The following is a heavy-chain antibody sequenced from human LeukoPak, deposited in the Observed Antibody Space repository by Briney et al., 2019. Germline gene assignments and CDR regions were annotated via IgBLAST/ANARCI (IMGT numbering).Heavy chain of an antibody. D-gene: IGHD4-11*01. V-gene: IGHV3-30*02. CDR3: AKDLGYSNFYFDY. CDR2: IRYDGSNK. J-gene: IGHJ4*02. CDR1: GFTFSSYG. Sequence: GGSLRLSCAASGFTFSSYGMHWVRQAPGKGLEWVVFIRYDGSNKYYADSVKGRFTISRDNSKNTLYLQMNSLRAEDTAVYYCAKDLGYSNFYFDYWGQGTLVTVSS.